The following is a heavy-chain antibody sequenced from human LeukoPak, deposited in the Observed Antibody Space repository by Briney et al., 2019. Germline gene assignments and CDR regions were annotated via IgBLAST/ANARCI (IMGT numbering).Heavy chain of an antibody. J-gene: IGHJ4*02. CDR2: IYYSGST. CDR1: GGSISSYY. Sequence: SETLSLTCTVSGGSISSYYWSWTRQPPGKGLEWIGYIYYSGSTNYNPSLKSRVTISVDTSKNQFSLKLSSVTVADTAVYYCARRSGYGSGSYYIDWGQGTLVTVSS. V-gene: IGHV4-59*01. D-gene: IGHD3-10*01. CDR3: ARRSGYGSGSYYID.